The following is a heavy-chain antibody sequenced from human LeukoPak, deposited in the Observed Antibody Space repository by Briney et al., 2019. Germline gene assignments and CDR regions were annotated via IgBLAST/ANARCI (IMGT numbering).Heavy chain of an antibody. D-gene: IGHD1-1*01. CDR2: ISSSSSYI. CDR3: AREGAGTTDH. Sequence: GGSLRLSCAASGFTFNSYSMNWVRQAPRKGLEWVSSISSSSSYIYYADSVKGRFTISRDNAKNSLSLQMNSLRAEDTAVYYCAREGAGTTDHWGQGTLVTVSS. CDR1: GFTFNSYS. J-gene: IGHJ5*02. V-gene: IGHV3-21*01.